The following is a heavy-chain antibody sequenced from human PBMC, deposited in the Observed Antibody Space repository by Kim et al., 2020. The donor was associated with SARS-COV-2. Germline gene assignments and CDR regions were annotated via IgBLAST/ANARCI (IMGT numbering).Heavy chain of an antibody. CDR2: ISAYNGNT. CDR1: GYTFTSYG. D-gene: IGHD3-22*01. V-gene: IGHV1-18*01. Sequence: ASVKVSCKASGYTFTSYGISWVRQAPGQGLEWMGWISAYNGNTNYAQKLQGRVTMTTDTSTSTAYMELRSLRSDDTAVYYCARDSITMIVVAPGWDYGMDVSGQGTTVTVSS. J-gene: IGHJ6*02. CDR3: ARDSITMIVVAPGWDYGMDV.